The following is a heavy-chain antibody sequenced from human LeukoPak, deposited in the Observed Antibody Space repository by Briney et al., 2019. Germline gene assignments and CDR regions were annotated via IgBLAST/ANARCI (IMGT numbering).Heavy chain of an antibody. CDR3: ASQDSNNAFEI. CDR1: GFSFSNSW. D-gene: IGHD3-22*01. CDR2: IKKDGSEK. Sequence: PGGSLRLSCAAPGFSFSNSWMAWVRQGPGKGLECMANIKKDGSEKIYGHSVKGRHTISRDNAKSSLFLQMNSLRPEDTAVYYCASQDSNNAFEIWGQGTKVTVSS. V-gene: IGHV3-7*01. J-gene: IGHJ3*02.